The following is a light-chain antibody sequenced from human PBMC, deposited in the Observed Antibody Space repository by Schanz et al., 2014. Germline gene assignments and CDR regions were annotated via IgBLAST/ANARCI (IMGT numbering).Light chain of an antibody. CDR1: QSISGW. V-gene: IGKV1-5*01. CDR2: GAS. Sequence: DIQMTQSPSTLSASVGERVTITCRASQSISGWLAWYQQKPGKAPKLLIFGASTLESGVPSRFSGSGSGTEFTLTISSLQPDDFATYYCQQYNSYSYTFGQGTKLEIK. J-gene: IGKJ2*01. CDR3: QQYNSYSYT.